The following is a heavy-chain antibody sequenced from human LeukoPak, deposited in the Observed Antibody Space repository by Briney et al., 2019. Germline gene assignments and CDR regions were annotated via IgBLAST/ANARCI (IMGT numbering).Heavy chain of an antibody. V-gene: IGHV4-34*01. J-gene: IGHJ5*02. D-gene: IGHD6-13*01. CDR2: INHSGST. Sequence: SETLSLTCAVYGGSFSGYYWSWIRQPPGKGLEWIGEINHSGSTNYNPSLKSRVTISVDTSKNQFSLKLSSVTAADTAVYYCARHPSSSWRNWFDPWGQGTLVTVSS. CDR1: GGSFSGYY. CDR3: ARHPSSSWRNWFDP.